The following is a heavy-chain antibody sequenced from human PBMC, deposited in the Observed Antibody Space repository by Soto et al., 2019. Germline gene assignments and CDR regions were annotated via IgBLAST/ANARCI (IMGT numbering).Heavy chain of an antibody. J-gene: IGHJ6*04. V-gene: IGHV3-7*01. CDR3: VREIASRL. Sequence: EVQVVESGGGLVQPGGSLRLSCAASGFTFTSYWMTWVRQAPGRGLEWVANINKDRSEKSYVDSVKGRFTISRDNAKSSLYLQMISLRADDTAVYYCVREIASRLWGKGTTVIVSS. CDR2: INKDRSEK. CDR1: GFTFTSYW. D-gene: IGHD2-21*01.